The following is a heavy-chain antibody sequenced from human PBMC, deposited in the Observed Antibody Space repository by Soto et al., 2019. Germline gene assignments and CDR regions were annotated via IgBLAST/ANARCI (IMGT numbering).Heavy chain of an antibody. V-gene: IGHV4-4*07. J-gene: IGHJ4*02. CDR1: GDTITSFS. CDR3: EGESGENWSYEAY. CDR2: ISTTGNT. Sequence: SETLSLTCTVSGDTITSFSWNWIRQCAGKGLEWIGRISTTGNTHYNPSLESRVTMSLDTSKNQFSLKLTSVTAADTAVYYCEGESGENWSYEAYWGQGTLVTVSS. D-gene: IGHD1-7*01.